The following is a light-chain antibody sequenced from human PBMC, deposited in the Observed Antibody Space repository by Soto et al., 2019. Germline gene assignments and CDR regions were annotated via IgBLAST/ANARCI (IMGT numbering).Light chain of an antibody. Sequence: QSVLTQPPSVSGAPGQRVTISCTGSSSNIGAGYDVHWYQQIPGTGPKPLIFGNTNRPSGVPDRFSGSKSGPSASLAITGLQAEDEADYYCQSYDDSLSGVVFGGGTKLTVL. CDR1: SSNIGAGYD. CDR3: QSYDDSLSGVV. J-gene: IGLJ2*01. V-gene: IGLV1-40*01. CDR2: GNT.